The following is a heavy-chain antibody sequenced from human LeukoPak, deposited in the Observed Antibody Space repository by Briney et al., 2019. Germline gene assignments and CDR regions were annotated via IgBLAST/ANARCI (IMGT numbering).Heavy chain of an antibody. CDR1: GFTFSRYW. Sequence: AGGSLRLSCAASGFTFSRYWMTWVRQAPGKGLEWVANINQDGSEKYYVDSVKGRFTISRDNAKNSLYLQTNSLRAEDTAVYYCAKISRYCSSDDCYISGFDMWGQGTMVTVSS. J-gene: IGHJ3*02. CDR2: INQDGSEK. D-gene: IGHD2-2*01. V-gene: IGHV3-7*01. CDR3: AKISRYCSSDDCYISGFDM.